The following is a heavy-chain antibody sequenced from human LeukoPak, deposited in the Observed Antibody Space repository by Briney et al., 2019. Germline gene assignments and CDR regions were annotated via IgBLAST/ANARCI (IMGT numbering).Heavy chain of an antibody. CDR1: GVSSSSSY. Sequence: SETLSLTCTVSGVSSSSSYWSWIRQPPGKGLEWIGYIFYTGDSNHNPSFKSRVSISLDTSKDQISLKLSSVTAADTAVYYCARNHGRAIVVVPASPDYWGQGTLVTVSS. D-gene: IGHD2-2*01. J-gene: IGHJ4*02. CDR2: IFYTGDS. V-gene: IGHV4-59*08. CDR3: ARNHGRAIVVVPASPDY.